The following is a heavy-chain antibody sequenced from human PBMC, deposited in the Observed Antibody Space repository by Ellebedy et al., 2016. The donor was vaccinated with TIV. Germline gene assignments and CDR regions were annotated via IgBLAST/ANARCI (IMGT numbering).Heavy chain of an antibody. CDR2: INAGNGNT. CDR3: ARDYYYDSSGYYSGSYYFDY. D-gene: IGHD3-22*01. CDR1: GYTFTSYA. V-gene: IGHV1-3*01. J-gene: IGHJ4*02. Sequence: ASVKVSCKASGYTFTSYAMHWVRQAPGQRLDWMGWINAGNGNTKYSQKFQGRVTITRDTSATTAYMELSSLPSEDTAVFYCARDYYYDSSGYYSGSYYFDYWGQGTLVTVSS.